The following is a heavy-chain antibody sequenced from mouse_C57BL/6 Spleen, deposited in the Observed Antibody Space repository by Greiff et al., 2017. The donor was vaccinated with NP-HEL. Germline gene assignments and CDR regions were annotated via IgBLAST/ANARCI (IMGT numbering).Heavy chain of an antibody. V-gene: IGHV1-39*01. D-gene: IGHD1-1*01. CDR3: AREVFITTVVAPFDY. J-gene: IGHJ2*01. CDR1: GYSFTDYN. Sequence: EVQLQESGPELVKPGASVQISCKASGYSFTDYNMNWVKQSNGKSLEWIGVINPNYGTTSYNQKFKGKATLTVDQSSSTAYMQLNSLTSEDSAVYYCAREVFITTVVAPFDYWGQGTTLTVSS. CDR2: INPNYGTT.